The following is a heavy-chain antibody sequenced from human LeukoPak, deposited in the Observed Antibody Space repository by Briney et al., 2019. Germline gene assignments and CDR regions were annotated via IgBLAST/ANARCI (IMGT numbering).Heavy chain of an antibody. D-gene: IGHD6-13*01. V-gene: IGHV3-21*04. Sequence: GGSLRLSCAASGFTFSNYSMNWVRQAPGQGLEWVSSIGSSSTYIKYADSVKGRFTISRDNSKNTLYLQMNSLRAEDTAVYYCAKDGYSSSRYALLNYFDYWGQGTLVTVSS. CDR3: AKDGYSSSRYALLNYFDY. CDR2: IGSSSTYI. J-gene: IGHJ4*02. CDR1: GFTFSNYS.